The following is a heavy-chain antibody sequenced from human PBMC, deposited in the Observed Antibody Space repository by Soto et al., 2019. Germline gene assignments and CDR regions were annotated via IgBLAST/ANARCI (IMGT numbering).Heavy chain of an antibody. CDR2: ISSSSSYI. D-gene: IGHD3-10*01. V-gene: IGHV3-21*01. CDR3: ARVPLRYTWFGPHHGGAFDI. Sequence: GGSLRLSCAASGFTFSSYSMNWVRQAPGKGLEWVSSISSSSSYIYYADSVKGRFTISRDNAKNSLYLQMNSLRAEDTAVYYCARVPLRYTWFGPHHGGAFDIWGQGTMVTVSS. CDR1: GFTFSSYS. J-gene: IGHJ3*02.